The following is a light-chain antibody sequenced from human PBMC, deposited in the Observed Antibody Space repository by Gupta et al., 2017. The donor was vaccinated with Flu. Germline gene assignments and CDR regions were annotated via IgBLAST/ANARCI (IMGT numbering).Light chain of an antibody. V-gene: IGLV1-40*01. J-gene: IGLJ1*01. Sequence: QSVLTQPPSVSGAPGQRVTISCTGSRSNLGANYDVHWYQHLPGTAPKLLIHGNNNRPSGVPDRFSGSKSGTSASLAITGLQAEDEADYYCQSFDSSLSGYVFGTGTKVTVL. CDR2: GNN. CDR3: QSFDSSLSGYV. CDR1: RSNLGANYD.